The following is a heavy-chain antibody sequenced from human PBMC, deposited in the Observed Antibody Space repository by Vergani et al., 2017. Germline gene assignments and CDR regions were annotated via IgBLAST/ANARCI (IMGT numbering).Heavy chain of an antibody. D-gene: IGHD6-6*01. V-gene: IGHV3-48*01. CDR2: ISSSSSTI. J-gene: IGHJ6*03. CDR1: GFTFSSYS. CDR3: AREAGSSSHYYYYMDV. Sequence: EVQLVESGGGLVQPGGSLRLSCAASGFTFSSYSMNWVRQAPGKGLEWVSYISSSSSTIYYADSVKGRFTISRDNAKNSLYLQMNSLRAEDTAVYYCAREAGSSSHYYYYMDVWGKGTTVTVSS.